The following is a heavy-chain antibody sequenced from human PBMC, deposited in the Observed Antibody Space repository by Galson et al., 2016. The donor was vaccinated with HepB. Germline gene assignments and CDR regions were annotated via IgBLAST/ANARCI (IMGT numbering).Heavy chain of an antibody. CDR2: INPDGGSA. V-gene: IGHV3-74*01. CDR1: GITFSRYW. CDR3: ASGYFYTSLGDY. J-gene: IGHJ4*02. D-gene: IGHD2-15*01. Sequence: SLRLSCAASGITFSRYWMHWVRQAPGKGLVWVSRINPDGGSANYADSVKGRFTISRDNAKNMLYLQMNSLRAEDTAVYFCASGYFYTSLGDYWGQGTPVTVSS.